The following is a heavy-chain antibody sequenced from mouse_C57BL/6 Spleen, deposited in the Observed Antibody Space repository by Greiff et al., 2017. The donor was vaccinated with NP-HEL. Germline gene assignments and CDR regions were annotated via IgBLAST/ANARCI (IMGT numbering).Heavy chain of an antibody. CDR3: ARSCTTVVGVGVAY. CDR1: GYTFTSYD. Sequence: QVQLKQSGPELVKPGASVKLSCKASGYTFTSYDINWVKQRPGQGLVWIGWIYPRDGSTKYNEKFKAKATLPVDTSSSTAYMELHSLTSENSAVYFCARSCTTVVGVGVAYWGQGTLVTVSA. CDR2: IYPRDGST. J-gene: IGHJ3*01. D-gene: IGHD1-1*01. V-gene: IGHV1-85*01.